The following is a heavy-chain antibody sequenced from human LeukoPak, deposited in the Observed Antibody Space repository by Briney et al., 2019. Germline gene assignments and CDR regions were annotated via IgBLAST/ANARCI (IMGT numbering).Heavy chain of an antibody. CDR1: GFTFSSYW. CDR3: ARAPSEIGGYYPEYFRH. D-gene: IGHD3-22*01. V-gene: IGHV3-74*01. Sequence: GGSLRLSCVASGFTFSSYWMHWVRQAPGKGLVWVSRIKSDGSTNYADSVKGRFTISRDSAKNTVSLQMNSLRAEDTGVYFCARAPSEIGGYYPEYFRHWGQGTLVTVSS. J-gene: IGHJ1*01. CDR2: IKSDGST.